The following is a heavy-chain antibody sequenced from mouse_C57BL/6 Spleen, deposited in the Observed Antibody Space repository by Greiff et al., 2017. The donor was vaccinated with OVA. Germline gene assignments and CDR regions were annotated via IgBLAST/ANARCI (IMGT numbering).Heavy chain of an antibody. Sequence: EVQLQQSGPELVKPGASVKISCKASGYTFTDYYMNWVKQSHGKSLEWIGDINPNNGGTSYNQKFKGKATLTVDKSSSTAYMELRSLTSEDSAVYYCARYCDYDGGFAYWGQGTLVTVSA. CDR3: ARYCDYDGGFAY. D-gene: IGHD2-4*01. CDR1: GYTFTDYY. V-gene: IGHV1-26*01. J-gene: IGHJ3*01. CDR2: INPNNGGT.